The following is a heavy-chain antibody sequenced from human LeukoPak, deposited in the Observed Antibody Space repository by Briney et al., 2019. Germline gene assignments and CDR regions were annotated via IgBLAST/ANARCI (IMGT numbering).Heavy chain of an antibody. CDR2: INHSGRT. J-gene: IGHJ2*01. D-gene: IGHD3-3*01. CDR3: ARPGITIFGVVTYWYFDL. Sequence: PSETLSLTCAVNGGSFSGYYWTWIRQPPGKGLEWIGEINHSGRTKCTPSLESRVTISGDTSKKQFSLKLSYVTAADTAVYYCARPGITIFGVVTYWYFDLWGRGTLVTVSS. CDR1: GGSFSGYY. V-gene: IGHV4-34*01.